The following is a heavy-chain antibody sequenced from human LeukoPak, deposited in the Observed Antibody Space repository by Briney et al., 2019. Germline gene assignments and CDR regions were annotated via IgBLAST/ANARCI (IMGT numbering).Heavy chain of an antibody. CDR2: ITYSGSNI. D-gene: IGHD1/OR15-1a*01. Sequence: PGGSLRLSCAASGFTFSNAWMSWVRQAPGKGLEWVSYITYSGSNIYYADSVKGRSIISRDNAKNSLYLQMNSLRAEDTAVYYCAKDFMQEQPNYWGQGTLVTVSS. V-gene: IGHV3-11*04. CDR3: AKDFMQEQPNY. J-gene: IGHJ4*02. CDR1: GFTFSNAW.